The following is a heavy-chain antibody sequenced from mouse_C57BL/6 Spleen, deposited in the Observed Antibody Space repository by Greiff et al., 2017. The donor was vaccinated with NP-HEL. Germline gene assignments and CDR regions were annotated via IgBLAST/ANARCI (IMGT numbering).Heavy chain of an antibody. CDR1: GYTFTSYW. V-gene: IGHV1-50*01. J-gene: IGHJ3*01. CDR3: ARKEDYSNPFAY. Sequence: QVQLQQPGAELVKPGASVKLSCKASGYTFTSYWMPWVKQRPGQGLEWIGEIDPSDSYTNYNQKFKGKATLTVDTSSSTAYMQLSSLTSEDSAVYYCARKEDYSNPFAYWGQGTLVTVSA. CDR2: IDPSDSYT. D-gene: IGHD2-5*01.